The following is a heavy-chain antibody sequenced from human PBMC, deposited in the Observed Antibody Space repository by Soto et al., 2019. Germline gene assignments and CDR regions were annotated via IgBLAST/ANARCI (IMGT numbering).Heavy chain of an antibody. CDR1: GVTFSSYA. CDR3: AKDQNSGWDNFDY. D-gene: IGHD6-19*01. CDR2: ISGSGGST. V-gene: IGHV3-23*01. J-gene: IGHJ4*02. Sequence: PGGSLRLSCAASGVTFSSYAMSWVRRAPGKGLEWVSAISGSGGSTYYADSVKGRFTISRDNSKNTLYLQMNSLRAEDTAVYYCAKDQNSGWDNFDYWGQGTLVTVSS.